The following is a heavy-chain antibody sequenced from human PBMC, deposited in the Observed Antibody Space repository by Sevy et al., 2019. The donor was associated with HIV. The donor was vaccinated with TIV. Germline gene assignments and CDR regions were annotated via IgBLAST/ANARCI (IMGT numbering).Heavy chain of an antibody. J-gene: IGHJ4*02. CDR3: VRADPAQHFDS. Sequence: ASVKVSCKASGDTLTNNYMHWVRQAPGQGLEWMGIIDPSGGNASYAQKFQGRVTMTRETSTSTLYMDLSSLRSEDTAVYYCVRADPAQHFDSWGQGTLVTVSS. V-gene: IGHV1-46*01. CDR1: GDTLTNNY. CDR2: IDPSGGNA.